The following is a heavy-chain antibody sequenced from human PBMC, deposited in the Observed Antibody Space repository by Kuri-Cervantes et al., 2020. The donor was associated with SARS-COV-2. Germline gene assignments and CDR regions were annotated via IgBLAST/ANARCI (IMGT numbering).Heavy chain of an antibody. CDR1: GGSFSGYY. Sequence: ESLKISCAVYGGSFSGYYWSWIRQPPGKGLEWIGEINHSGSTNYNPSLKSRVTISVDTSKNQFSLKLSSVTAADTAVYYCARVMVEQQAVYMDVWGKGTTVTVSS. J-gene: IGHJ6*03. CDR2: INHSGST. D-gene: IGHD4/OR15-4a*01. CDR3: ARVMVEQQAVYMDV. V-gene: IGHV4-34*01.